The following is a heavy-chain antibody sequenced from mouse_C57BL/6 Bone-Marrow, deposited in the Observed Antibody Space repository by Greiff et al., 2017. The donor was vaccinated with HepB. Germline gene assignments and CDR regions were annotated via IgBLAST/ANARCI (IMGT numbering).Heavy chain of an antibody. Sequence: VQLQQSGAELARPGASVKLSCKASGYTFTSYGISWVKQRTGQGLEWIGEIYPRSGNTYYNEKFKGMATLTADKSSSTAYMELRSLTSEDSAVYFCARYYGSSHPYYFDYWGQGTTLTVSS. V-gene: IGHV1-81*01. D-gene: IGHD1-1*01. CDR1: GYTFTSYG. J-gene: IGHJ2*01. CDR3: ARYYGSSHPYYFDY. CDR2: IYPRSGNT.